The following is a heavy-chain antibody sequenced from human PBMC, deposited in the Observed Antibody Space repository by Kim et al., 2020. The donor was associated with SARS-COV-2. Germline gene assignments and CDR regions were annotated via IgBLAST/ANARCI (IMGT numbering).Heavy chain of an antibody. D-gene: IGHD6-19*01. CDR3: AKDRTYRHVSGWCVQY. Sequence: GGSLRLSCAASGFTFSNYGMHWVRQAPGKGLEWVAVISYDGSKKYYGDSVKGRFTISRDNSENTLYLQMSSLRAEDTAVYYCAKDRTYRHVSGWCVQYWGQGTLVTVSS. CDR1: GFTFSNYG. J-gene: IGHJ4*01. V-gene: IGHV3-30*18. CDR2: ISYDGSKK.